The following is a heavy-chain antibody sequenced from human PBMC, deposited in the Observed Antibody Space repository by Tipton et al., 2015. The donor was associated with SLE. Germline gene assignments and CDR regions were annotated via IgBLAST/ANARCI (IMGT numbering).Heavy chain of an antibody. Sequence: TLSLTCTVSGGPISGSSYYWGWVRQPPGKGLEWIGSFYYSGNTYYNPSLKSRVTISIDTSKNHFSLQLTSVTAADTAVYYCASRLAAANSNWFFDLWGRGTLVTVSS. CDR2: FYYSGNT. CDR1: GGPISGSSYY. D-gene: IGHD6-13*01. V-gene: IGHV4-39*07. J-gene: IGHJ2*01. CDR3: ASRLAAANSNWFFDL.